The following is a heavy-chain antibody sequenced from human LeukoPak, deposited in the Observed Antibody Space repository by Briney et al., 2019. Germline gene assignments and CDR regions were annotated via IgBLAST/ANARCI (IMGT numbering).Heavy chain of an antibody. D-gene: IGHD3-9*01. CDR1: GYTFTSYD. CDR2: MNPNSGNT. V-gene: IGHV1-8*01. J-gene: IGHJ5*02. CDR3: PGEAGIRYYLQNWFDP. Sequence: SVKVSCKASGYTFTSYDINWVRQATGQGLEWMGWMNPNSGNTGYAQKFQGRVTMTRNTSISTAYMELSSLRSEDTAVYFFPGEAGIRYYLQNWFDPWGQGTLVTVSS.